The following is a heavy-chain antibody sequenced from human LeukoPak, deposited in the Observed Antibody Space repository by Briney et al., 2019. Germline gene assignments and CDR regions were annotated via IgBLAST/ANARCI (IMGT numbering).Heavy chain of an antibody. D-gene: IGHD2-21*01. Sequence: PSETLSLTCTVSGGSISSSSYYWGWIRQPPGKGLEWIGSIYYSGSTYNNPSLKSRVTISVDTSKNQFSLKLSSVTAADTAVYYCARGVVIAPQTFDYWGQGTLVTVSS. V-gene: IGHV4-39*07. J-gene: IGHJ4*02. CDR2: IYYSGST. CDR1: GGSISSSSYY. CDR3: ARGVVIAPQTFDY.